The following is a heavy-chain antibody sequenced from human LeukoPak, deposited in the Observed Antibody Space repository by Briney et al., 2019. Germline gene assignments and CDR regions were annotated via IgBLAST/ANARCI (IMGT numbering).Heavy chain of an antibody. CDR3: ARETAPEYDILTSYYLNY. J-gene: IGHJ4*02. CDR2: IKQDGSEK. Sequence: PGGSLRLSCAASGFTFSSYSMSWVRQAPGKGLEWVANIKQDGSEKYYVDSVKGRFTISRDNAKNSLYLQMNSLRAEDTAVYYCARETAPEYDILTSYYLNYWGQGTLVTVSS. CDR1: GFTFSSYS. V-gene: IGHV3-7*01. D-gene: IGHD3-9*01.